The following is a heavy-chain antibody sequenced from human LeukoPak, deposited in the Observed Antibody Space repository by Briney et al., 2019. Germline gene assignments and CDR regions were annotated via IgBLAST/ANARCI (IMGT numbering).Heavy chain of an antibody. D-gene: IGHD2/OR15-2a*01. CDR2: IYYAGSS. V-gene: IGHV4-59*08. Sequence: SETLSLTCTVSDVSIKNYYWSWIRQPPGKGLEWIANIYYAGSSNYNPSLKSRVSVSIDASKNQLSLKLTSVTAADTAIYYCARQAVIIPTGMEGPWFDPWGQGTLVTVSS. J-gene: IGHJ5*02. CDR3: ARQAVIIPTGMEGPWFDP. CDR1: DVSIKNYY.